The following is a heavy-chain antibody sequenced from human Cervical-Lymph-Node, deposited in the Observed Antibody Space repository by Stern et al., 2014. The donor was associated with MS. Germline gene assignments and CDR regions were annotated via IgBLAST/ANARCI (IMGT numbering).Heavy chain of an antibody. CDR3: ARVKPAVILDY. J-gene: IGHJ4*02. Sequence: QVQLVQSGSELKKPGASVKVSCKASGYTFTRNAVNWVRPAPGQRLEWMGWINTNSGNTTYAQGFRGRFVFALDTSVSTAYLQISSLKAEDTAIYYCARVKPAVILDYWGQGTLVTVSS. CDR1: GYTFTRNA. CDR2: INTNSGNT. V-gene: IGHV7-4-1*02. D-gene: IGHD2-2*01.